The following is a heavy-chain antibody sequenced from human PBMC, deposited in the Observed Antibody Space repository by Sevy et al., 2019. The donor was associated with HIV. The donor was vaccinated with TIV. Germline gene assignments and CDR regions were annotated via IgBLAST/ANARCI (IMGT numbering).Heavy chain of an antibody. V-gene: IGHV1-2*02. D-gene: IGHD5-18*01. Sequence: ASVKVSCKASGYTFTGYYMHWVRQAPGQGLEWMGWINPNSGGTNYAQKFQGRVTMTRDTSISTAYMELSRLRSDDTAVYYCASIVDTAMGNDFDIWGQGTMVTVSS. J-gene: IGHJ3*02. CDR3: ASIVDTAMGNDFDI. CDR2: INPNSGGT. CDR1: GYTFTGYY.